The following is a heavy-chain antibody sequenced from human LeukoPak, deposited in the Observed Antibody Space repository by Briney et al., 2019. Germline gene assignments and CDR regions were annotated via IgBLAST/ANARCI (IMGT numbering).Heavy chain of an antibody. CDR3: ARGRGFDAFDI. CDR2: IYNSGSI. D-gene: IGHD5-12*01. Sequence: WETLSLTCTVSGGSISSYDWSWIRQPPGKGLEWIGYIYNSGSINYNPSLKSRATISVDTSKNQFSLKLSSVTAADTALYYCARGRGFDAFDIWGQGTVVPVSS. J-gene: IGHJ3*02. V-gene: IGHV4-59*01. CDR1: GGSISSYD.